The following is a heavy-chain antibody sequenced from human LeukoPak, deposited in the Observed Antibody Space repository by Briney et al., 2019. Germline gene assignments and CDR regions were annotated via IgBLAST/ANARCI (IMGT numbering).Heavy chain of an antibody. CDR2: ISGGGGST. CDR1: GFTFSSYA. J-gene: IGHJ6*03. CDR3: ARGPIYGSGSYVPYYYYYMDV. V-gene: IGHV3-23*01. Sequence: GGSLRLSCAASGFTFSSYAMSWGLQAPGGGVVLGSAISGGGGSTCYADSVKGRFTISRDNSKNTLYLQMNSLRAEDTAVYYCARGPIYGSGSYVPYYYYYMDVWGKGTTVTISS. D-gene: IGHD3-10*01.